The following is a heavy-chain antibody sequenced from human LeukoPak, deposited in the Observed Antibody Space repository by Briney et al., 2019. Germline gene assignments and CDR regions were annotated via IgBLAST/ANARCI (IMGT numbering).Heavy chain of an antibody. CDR1: GFTFDDYA. D-gene: IGHD1-26*01. J-gene: IGHJ4*02. V-gene: IGHV3-9*01. CDR2: ISWNSGSI. Sequence: GGSLRLSCAASGFTFDDYAMHWVRQAPGQGLEWVSGISWNSGSIGYADSVKGRFTISRDNAKNSLYLQMNSLRAEDTALYYCAKGFSGSYSSYFDYWGQGTLVTVSS. CDR3: AKGFSGSYSSYFDY.